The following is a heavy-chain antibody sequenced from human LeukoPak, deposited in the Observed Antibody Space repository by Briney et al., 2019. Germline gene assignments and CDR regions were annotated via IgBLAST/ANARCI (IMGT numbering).Heavy chain of an antibody. CDR3: ARDIAAAGILPADY. J-gene: IGHJ4*02. V-gene: IGHV1-18*01. CDR2: ISAYNGNT. D-gene: IGHD6-13*01. CDR1: GYTFTSYG. Sequence: ASVKVSCKASGYTFTSYGISWVRQAPGQGLEWMGWISAYNGNTNYAQKLQGRVTMTTDTSTSTAYMELRSLRSDDTAVYYCARDIAAAGILPADYWGQGTLVTVSS.